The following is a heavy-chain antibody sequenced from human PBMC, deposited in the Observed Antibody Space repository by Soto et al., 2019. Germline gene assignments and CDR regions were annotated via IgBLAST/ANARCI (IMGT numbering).Heavy chain of an antibody. CDR1: GYTFSSYG. V-gene: IGHV1-18*01. CDR3: GVLTGTTWGDDAFDI. D-gene: IGHD1-20*01. Sequence: GASVKVSCKASGYTFSSYGINWVRQAPGQGLEWMGWISAYNGNTNYAQKLQGRVTMTTDTSTSTAYMELRSLRSDDTAVYYCGVLTGTTWGDDAFDIWGQGTMVTVSS. CDR2: ISAYNGNT. J-gene: IGHJ3*02.